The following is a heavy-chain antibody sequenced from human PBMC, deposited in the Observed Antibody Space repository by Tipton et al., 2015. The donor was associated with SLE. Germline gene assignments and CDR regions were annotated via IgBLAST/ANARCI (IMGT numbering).Heavy chain of an antibody. D-gene: IGHD1-26*01. Sequence: LSLTCAVYGGSFSDHYWSWIRQSPGKGLEWVSVTYRGGTTYYVDSVRGRFTISRDDSKNTLYLQMDSLTAEDTAVYYCARDRVVGAEGGGYYLDYWGQGTLVTVSS. CDR2: TYRGGTT. J-gene: IGHJ4*02. V-gene: IGHV3-53*05. CDR3: ARDRVVGAEGGGYYLDY. CDR1: GGSFSDHY.